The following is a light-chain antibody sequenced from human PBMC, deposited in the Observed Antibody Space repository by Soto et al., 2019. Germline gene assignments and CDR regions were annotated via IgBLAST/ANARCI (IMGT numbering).Light chain of an antibody. CDR1: SSNIGADYD. Sequence: QSVLTRPPSVSGAPGQRVTISCTGSSSNIGADYDVHWYQQLPGTAPKLLISGNSNRPSGVPDRFSGSKSGTSASLAITGLQAEDEADYYCQSYDSSLSGVVFGGGTKLTVL. CDR3: QSYDSSLSGVV. CDR2: GNS. J-gene: IGLJ3*02. V-gene: IGLV1-40*01.